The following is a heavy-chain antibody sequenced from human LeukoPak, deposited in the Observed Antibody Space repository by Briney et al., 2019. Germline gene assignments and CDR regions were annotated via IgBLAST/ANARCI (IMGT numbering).Heavy chain of an antibody. CDR3: ARALRPPHDFWSGPYIDY. CDR1: GYAFTGYY. CDR2: INPNSGGT. V-gene: IGHV1-2*02. Sequence: ASVKVSCKASGYAFTGYYIHWVRQAPGQGLEWMGWINPNSGGTNYAQKFQGRVTMTRDTSISTAYMELSRLRSDDTAVYYCARALRPPHDFWSGPYIDYWGQGTLVTVSS. D-gene: IGHD3-3*01. J-gene: IGHJ4*02.